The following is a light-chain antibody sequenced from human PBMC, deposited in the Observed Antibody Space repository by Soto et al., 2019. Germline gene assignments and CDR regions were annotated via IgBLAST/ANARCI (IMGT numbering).Light chain of an antibody. V-gene: IGKV1-5*03. CDR1: QSTSSW. Sequence: DILMTQSPSTLSASVRETVTLTCRASQSTSSWVAWYQQRPGKPPKLVIYGASTLERGVPSRFSGSGSGTEFTLTIAGLQPDDFATYYCQHYKPYKTFGQGTRV. CDR3: QHYKPYKT. CDR2: GAS. J-gene: IGKJ1*01.